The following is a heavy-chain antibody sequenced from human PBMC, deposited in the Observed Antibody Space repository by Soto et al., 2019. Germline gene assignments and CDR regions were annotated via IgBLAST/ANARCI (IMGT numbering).Heavy chain of an antibody. D-gene: IGHD1-20*01. CDR3: AIIGYNNDLDV. J-gene: IGHJ6*02. Sequence: QVQLVQSGAEVKRPGSSVTVSCKASGGTFSSYAFSWLRQAPGQGLEWMGGIIPVFNSPSLAQNLHGRVTVTADKSTSTAYMELSARRFEETAVYYWAIIGYNNDLDVWGQGTTVIVSS. V-gene: IGHV1-69*06. CDR2: IIPVFNSP. CDR1: GGTFSSYA.